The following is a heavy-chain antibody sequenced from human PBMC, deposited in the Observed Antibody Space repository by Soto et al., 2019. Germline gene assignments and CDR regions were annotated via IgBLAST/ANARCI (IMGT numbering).Heavy chain of an antibody. CDR3: TRGSVPGVLRRGFDP. D-gene: IGHD3-3*01. Sequence: QVQLVQSGPEVKKPGASVRVSCKASGYTFTGYHLHWVRQAPGQGLEWMGWINPNSGGTVYLQRFQGRVTMTRDTSISTAYMELTRLRSDDTAVYFCTRGSVPGVLRRGFDPWGQGTLVIVSS. J-gene: IGHJ5*02. CDR1: GYTFTGYH. CDR2: INPNSGGT. V-gene: IGHV1-2*02.